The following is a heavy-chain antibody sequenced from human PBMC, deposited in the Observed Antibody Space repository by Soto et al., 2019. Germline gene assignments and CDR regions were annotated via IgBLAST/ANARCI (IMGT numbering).Heavy chain of an antibody. D-gene: IGHD1-26*01. V-gene: IGHV4-59*08. CDR3: AGLIVGDYFDY. CDR2: IYYSGST. Sequence: SETLSLTCTVSGGSISSYYWSWIRQPPGKGLEWIGYIYYSGSTNYNPSLKSRVTISVDTSKNQFSLKLSSVTAADTAVYYCAGLIVGDYFDYWGQGTLVTVSS. CDR1: GGSISSYY. J-gene: IGHJ4*02.